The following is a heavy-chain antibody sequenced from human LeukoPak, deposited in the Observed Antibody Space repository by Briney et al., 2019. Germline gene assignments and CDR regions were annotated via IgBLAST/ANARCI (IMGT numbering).Heavy chain of an antibody. V-gene: IGHV3-7*01. CDR1: GFTFSDYS. D-gene: IGHD3-3*01. CDR3: AVEGHDFWSGYQSYYFDY. Sequence: GGSLRLSCAASGFTFSDYSMNWVRQAPGKGLEWVANIKQDGSEKYYVDSVKGRFTISRDNAKNSLYLQMNSLRAEDTAVYYCAVEGHDFWSGYQSYYFDYWGQGTLVTVSS. J-gene: IGHJ4*02. CDR2: IKQDGSEK.